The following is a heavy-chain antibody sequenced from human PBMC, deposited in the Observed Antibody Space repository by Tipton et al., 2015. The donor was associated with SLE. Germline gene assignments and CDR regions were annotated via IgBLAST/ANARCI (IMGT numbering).Heavy chain of an antibody. J-gene: IGHJ6*02. D-gene: IGHD3-22*01. V-gene: IGHV3-9*01. Sequence: RSLRLSCVVSGFTFDDYAMHWVRQAPGKGLEWVSGVSWNSGIIGYADSVKGRFTISRDNAKNSLYLQMDSLRAEDTAVYYCARDLLRMTTFNYFYGMDVWGQGTTVTVSS. CDR1: GFTFDDYA. CDR3: ARDLLRMTTFNYFYGMDV. CDR2: VSWNSGII.